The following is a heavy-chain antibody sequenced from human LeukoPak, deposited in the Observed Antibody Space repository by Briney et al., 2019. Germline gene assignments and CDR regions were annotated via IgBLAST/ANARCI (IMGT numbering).Heavy chain of an antibody. D-gene: IGHD5-18*01. CDR3: ARASQRGGYSYGYKGGFDY. CDR2: INHSGSA. CDR1: GGSFSGYY. V-gene: IGHV4-34*01. Sequence: PETLSLTCAVSGGSFSGYYSSWIRHPPGKGLEWSGEINHSGSANYNPSLKSRVTISVDTSKNQFSLKLSSVTAADTAVYYCARASQRGGYSYGYKGGFDYWGEGTLVTVSS. J-gene: IGHJ4*02.